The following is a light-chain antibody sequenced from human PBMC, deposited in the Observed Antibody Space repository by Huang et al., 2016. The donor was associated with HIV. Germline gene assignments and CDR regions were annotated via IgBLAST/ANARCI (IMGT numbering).Light chain of an antibody. J-gene: IGKJ1*01. Sequence: DIQMTQSPSSLSASVGARVTITCRASQLIDDYLAWYQQKPGGVPSLLIYGASILQAVVPSRFSGSGSGTNFTLTIASLQPDDIATYYCQKYNSVPRTFGQGTKVEI. CDR1: QLIDDY. V-gene: IGKV1-27*01. CDR2: GAS. CDR3: QKYNSVPRT.